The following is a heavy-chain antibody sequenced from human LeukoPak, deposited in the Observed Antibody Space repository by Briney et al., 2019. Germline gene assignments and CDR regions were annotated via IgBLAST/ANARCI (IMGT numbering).Heavy chain of an antibody. CDR2: INAGNGNT. CDR3: ARDLEPPTPQSVGATYPDY. Sequence: ASVKVSCKASGYTFTSYAMHWVRQAPGQRLEWMGWINAGNGNTKYSQKFQGRVTITRDTSASTAYMELSSLRSEDTAVYYCARDLEPPTPQSVGATYPDYWGQGTLVTVSS. V-gene: IGHV1-3*01. D-gene: IGHD1-26*01. J-gene: IGHJ4*02. CDR1: GYTFTSYA.